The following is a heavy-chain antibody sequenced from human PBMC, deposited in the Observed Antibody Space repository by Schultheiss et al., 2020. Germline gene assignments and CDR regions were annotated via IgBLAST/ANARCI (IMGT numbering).Heavy chain of an antibody. D-gene: IGHD6-13*01. Sequence: GESLKISCVVSGFTFSSYAMNWVRQAPGKGLEWVANIKQDGSEKYYVDSVKGRFTISRDNSKNTLYLQMNSLRAEDTAVYYCAREEIAAAGYYYYYYYMDVWGKGTTVTVSS. CDR1: GFTFSSYA. CDR2: IKQDGSEK. J-gene: IGHJ6*03. V-gene: IGHV3-7*03. CDR3: AREEIAAAGYYYYYYYMDV.